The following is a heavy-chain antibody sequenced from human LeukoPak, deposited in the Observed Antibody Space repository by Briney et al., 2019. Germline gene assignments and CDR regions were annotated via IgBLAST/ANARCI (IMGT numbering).Heavy chain of an antibody. CDR3: ARAGYSSSWFDY. CDR1: GGSFSGYY. V-gene: IGHV4-34*01. Sequence: SETLSLTCAVYGGSFSGYYWSWIRQPPGKGLEWIGEINHSGSTNYNPSLKSRVTISVGTSKNQFSLKLSSVTAADTAVYYCARAGYSSSWFDYWGQGTLVTVSS. CDR2: INHSGST. D-gene: IGHD6-13*01. J-gene: IGHJ4*02.